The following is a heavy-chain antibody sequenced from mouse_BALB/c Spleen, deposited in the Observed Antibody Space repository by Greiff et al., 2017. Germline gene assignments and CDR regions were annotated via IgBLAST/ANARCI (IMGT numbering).Heavy chain of an antibody. J-gene: IGHJ4*01. CDR1: GYSITSDYA. CDR2: ISYSGST. Sequence: VQLKESGPGLVKPSQSLSLTCTVTGYSITSDYAWNWIRQFPGNKLEWMGYISYSGSTSYNPSLKSRISITRDTSKNQFFLQLNSVTTEDTATYYCARGMITAGHYYAMDYWGQGTSVTVSS. CDR3: ARGMITAGHYYAMDY. D-gene: IGHD2-4*01. V-gene: IGHV3-2*02.